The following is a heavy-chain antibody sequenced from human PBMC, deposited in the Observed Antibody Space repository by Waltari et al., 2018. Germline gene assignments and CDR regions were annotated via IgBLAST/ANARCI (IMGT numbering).Heavy chain of an antibody. J-gene: IGHJ4*02. V-gene: IGHV1-2*02. CDR2: IKPNRGAK. CDR1: GYTFTGYY. D-gene: IGHD3-16*01. CDR3: GGEVGETTGFDY. Sequence: QVQLVQSGAEVKKPGASVKVSCKASGYTFTGYYMHWVRQAPGQGLEWMGWIKPNRGAKNKAQKLKVGATMTRDTTISTAYRGRRGLGSDDTAVYYGGGEVGETTGFDYWAREPWSPSPQ.